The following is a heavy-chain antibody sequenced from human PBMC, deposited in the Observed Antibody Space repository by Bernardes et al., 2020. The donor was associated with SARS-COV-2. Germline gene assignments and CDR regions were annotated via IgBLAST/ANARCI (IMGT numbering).Heavy chain of an antibody. V-gene: IGHV4-34*01. CDR3: ARAVWGIWHFDL. CDR1: GGSLSGYY. J-gene: IGHJ2*01. CDR2: INYSGST. Sequence: ETLSLTCAVYGGSLSGYYWNWIRQPPGTGLEWIGEINYSGSTNYNPSLKSRVTISVDTSKNKFSLKLTSVTAADTAVYYCARAVWGIWHFDLWGRDTLVTVSS. D-gene: IGHD3-16*01.